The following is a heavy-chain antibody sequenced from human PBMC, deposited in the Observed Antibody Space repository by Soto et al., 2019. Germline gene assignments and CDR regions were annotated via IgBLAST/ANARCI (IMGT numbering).Heavy chain of an antibody. CDR3: ARDRGGDSSSADNWFDP. V-gene: IGHV3-33*01. CDR1: GFTFSSYG. D-gene: IGHD6-6*01. CDR2: IWYDGSNK. J-gene: IGHJ5*02. Sequence: GGSLRLSCAASGFTFSSYGMHWVRQAPGKGLEWVAVIWYDGSNKYYADSVKGRFTISRDNSKNTLYLQMNSLRAEDTAVYYCARDRGGDSSSADNWFDPWGQGTLVTVSS.